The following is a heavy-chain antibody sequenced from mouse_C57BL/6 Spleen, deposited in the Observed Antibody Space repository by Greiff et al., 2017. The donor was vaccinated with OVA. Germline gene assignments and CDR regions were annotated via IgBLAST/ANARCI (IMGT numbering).Heavy chain of an antibody. D-gene: IGHD3-3*01. Sequence: VQLQQSGAELVRPGTSVKVSCKASGYAFTNYLIEWVKQRPGQGLEWIGVINPGSGGTNYNEKFKGKATLTADKSSSTAYMQLSSLTSEDSAVYYCARDGTHFDYWGQGTTLTVSS. V-gene: IGHV1-54*01. CDR3: ARDGTHFDY. CDR1: GYAFTNYL. J-gene: IGHJ2*01. CDR2: INPGSGGT.